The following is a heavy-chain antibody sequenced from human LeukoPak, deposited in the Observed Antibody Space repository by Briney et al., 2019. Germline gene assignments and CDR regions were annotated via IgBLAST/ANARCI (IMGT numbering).Heavy chain of an antibody. CDR3: ARDLNYYYDSSGFTTDDAFDI. J-gene: IGHJ3*02. D-gene: IGHD3-22*01. V-gene: IGHV4-34*01. Sequence: PSETLSLTCAVYGGSFSGYYWSWIRQPPGKGLEWIGEINHSGSTNYNPSLKSRVTISVDTSKNQFSLKLSSVTAADTAVYYCARDLNYYYDSSGFTTDDAFDIWGQGTMVTVSS. CDR2: INHSGST. CDR1: GGSFSGYY.